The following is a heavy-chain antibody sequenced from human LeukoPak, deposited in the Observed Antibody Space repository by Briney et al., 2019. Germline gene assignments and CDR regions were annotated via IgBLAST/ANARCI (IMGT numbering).Heavy chain of an antibody. CDR1: GGSFSGYY. J-gene: IGHJ6*02. D-gene: IGHD6-6*01. CDR2: INHSGST. Sequence: SETLSLTCAVYGGSFSGYYWSWIRQPPGKGLEWIGEINHSGSTNYNPSLKSRVTISVDTSKNQFSLKLSSVTAADTAVYYCAREQLVPGGYYYYGMDVWGQGTTVTVSS. CDR3: AREQLVPGGYYYYGMDV. V-gene: IGHV4-34*01.